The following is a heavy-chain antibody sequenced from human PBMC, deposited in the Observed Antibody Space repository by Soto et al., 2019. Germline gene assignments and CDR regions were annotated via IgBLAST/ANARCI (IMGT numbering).Heavy chain of an antibody. CDR2: IIPIPGTA. Sequence: QVQLVQSGAEVQKPGSSVKVSCKASGGTFGSYAISWVRQAPAQGLEWMGGIIPIPGTANYAQKFQGRVTIAADESTSTAYMELSSLRSEDTAVYYCSRSQGSSTSLEIYYYYYYGMDVWGQGTTVTVSS. V-gene: IGHV1-69*01. CDR1: GGTFGSYA. CDR3: SRSQGSSTSLEIYYYYYYGMDV. J-gene: IGHJ6*02. D-gene: IGHD2-2*01.